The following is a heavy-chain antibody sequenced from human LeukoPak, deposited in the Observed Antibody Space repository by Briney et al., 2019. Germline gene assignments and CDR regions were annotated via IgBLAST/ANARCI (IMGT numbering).Heavy chain of an antibody. CDR3: VRRGDASSGWGDHDY. CDR2: IGGSGDRT. D-gene: IGHD6-19*01. V-gene: IGHV3-23*01. Sequence: GRPLRLSCGASGFTFNRNAISWVRQAPGKGLEWVSTIGGSGDRTFYADSVKGRFTISRDNSKNMLHLQMSSLTGEDTAPYYCVRRGDASSGWGDHDYWGQGALVTVSS. CDR1: GFTFNRNA. J-gene: IGHJ4*02.